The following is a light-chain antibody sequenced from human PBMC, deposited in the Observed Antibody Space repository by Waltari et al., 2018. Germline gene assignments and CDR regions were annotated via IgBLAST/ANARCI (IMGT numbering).Light chain of an antibody. CDR3: QQYDNLPLT. Sequence: DIQMTQSPSSLSASVGDRVTITCQASQDISNYLNWYQQKPGKAPKLLIYDASNLETGVPSRFSGSGSGTDFTFTISSLQPEYIATYYCQQYDNLPLTFGGWTKVEIK. CDR2: DAS. CDR1: QDISNY. J-gene: IGKJ4*01. V-gene: IGKV1-33*01.